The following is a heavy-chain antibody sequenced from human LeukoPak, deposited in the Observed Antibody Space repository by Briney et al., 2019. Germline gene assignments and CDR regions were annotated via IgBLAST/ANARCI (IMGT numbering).Heavy chain of an antibody. CDR3: TAVGTSANLLY. V-gene: IGHV3-15*01. CDR2: IKSKTDGGTT. D-gene: IGHD1-1*01. J-gene: IGHJ4*02. Sequence: PGGSLRLSCAASGLTFSYYWMRWLRQAPGKGLEWVGLIKSKTDGGTTDYAAPVKGRLTIPRDDSKNTLFLQVHSLKNEDTAVYCFTAVGTSANLLYGGQGTLVTVSS. CDR1: GLTFSYYW.